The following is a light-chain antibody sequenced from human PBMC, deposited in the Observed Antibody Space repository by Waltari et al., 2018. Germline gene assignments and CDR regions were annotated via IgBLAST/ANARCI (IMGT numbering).Light chain of an antibody. CDR1: SSDGGGYNY. V-gene: IGLV2-14*01. J-gene: IGLJ3*02. Sequence: QSALTQPASVSGSPGQSITISCTGTSSDGGGYNYVSWYQQHPGKAPKLMIYDVSKRPSGVSNRFSGSKSGNTASLTISGLQAEDEADYYCSSYTSSSTPGVFGGGTKLTVL. CDR2: DVS. CDR3: SSYTSSSTPGV.